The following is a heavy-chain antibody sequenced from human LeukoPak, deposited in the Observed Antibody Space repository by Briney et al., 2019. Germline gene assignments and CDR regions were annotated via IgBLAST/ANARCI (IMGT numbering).Heavy chain of an antibody. CDR3: ARAGATSYGYYFDY. CDR2: INHSGST. CDR1: GGSFSGYY. V-gene: IGHV4-34*01. J-gene: IGHJ4*02. Sequence: PSETLSLTCAVYGGSFSGYYWSWIRQPPGKGLEWIGEINHSGSTNYNPSLKSRVTISVDTSKNQFSLKLSSVTAADTAVYYCARAGATSYGYYFDYWGQGTLVTVSS. D-gene: IGHD5-18*01.